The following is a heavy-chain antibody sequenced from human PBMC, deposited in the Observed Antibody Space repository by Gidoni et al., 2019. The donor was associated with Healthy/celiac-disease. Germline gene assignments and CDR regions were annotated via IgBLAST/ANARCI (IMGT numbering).Heavy chain of an antibody. CDR3: AREVGATLNWFDP. Sequence: QVQLQQWGAGLLKPSETLSLTCAVYGGSFSGYYWSWIRQPPGKGLEWIGEINHSGSTNYNPSLKSRVTISVDTSKNQFSLKLSSVTAADTAVYYCAREVGATLNWFDPWGQGTLVTVSS. CDR1: GGSFSGYY. J-gene: IGHJ5*02. V-gene: IGHV4-34*01. CDR2: INHSGST. D-gene: IGHD1-26*01.